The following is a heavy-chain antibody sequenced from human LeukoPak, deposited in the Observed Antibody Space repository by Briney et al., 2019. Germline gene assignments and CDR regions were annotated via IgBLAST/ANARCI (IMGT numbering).Heavy chain of an antibody. V-gene: IGHV3-48*02. Sequence: GGSLRLSCAGSGFTFSYYSMNWVRQAPGKGLEWVSYISSSTSTIYYADSVKGRFTISRDNAKNSLHLQMNSLRDEDTAVYYCAKYGDYYPRITYFDSWGQGTLVTVSS. CDR1: GFTFSYYS. D-gene: IGHD3-22*01. J-gene: IGHJ4*02. CDR2: ISSSTSTI. CDR3: AKYGDYYPRITYFDS.